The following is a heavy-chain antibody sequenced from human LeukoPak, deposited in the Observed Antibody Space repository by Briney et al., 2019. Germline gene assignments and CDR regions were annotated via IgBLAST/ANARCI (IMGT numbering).Heavy chain of an antibody. CDR1: GVTFSSYW. D-gene: IGHD3-22*01. CDR3: ARGRFNYDSSGYSSFYH. J-gene: IGHJ4*02. Sequence: PGGSLRLSCVASGVTFSSYWMSWVRQAPGKGLEWVANIKEDGSEKYYVDSVKGRFTISRDNAKNSLYLQMNSLRAEDTAVYYCARGRFNYDSSGYSSFYHWGQGTLVTVSS. CDR2: IKEDGSEK. V-gene: IGHV3-7*01.